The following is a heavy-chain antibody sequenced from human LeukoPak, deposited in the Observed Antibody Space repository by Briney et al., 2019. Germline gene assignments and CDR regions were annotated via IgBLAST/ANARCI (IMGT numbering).Heavy chain of an antibody. V-gene: IGHV4-59*01. D-gene: IGHD4-17*01. CDR1: GGSISSYY. CDR3: AGVPDYGDTRWYFDY. J-gene: IGHJ4*02. Sequence: PSETLSFTCTVSGGSISSYYWSWIRPPPGKGLEWIGYSYYSGSTNYNPSLKGRVTISVDTSKNQFSLKLSSVTAADTAVYYCAGVPDYGDTRWYFDYWGQGTLVTVSS. CDR2: SYYSGST.